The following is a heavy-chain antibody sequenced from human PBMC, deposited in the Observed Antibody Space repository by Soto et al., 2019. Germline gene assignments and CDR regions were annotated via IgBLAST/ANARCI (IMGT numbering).Heavy chain of an antibody. Sequence: KPSETLSLTCAASCGSVSSSNWWSWVRTPPGRGLEWIGEIYHSGSTNYNPSLKSRVTIPVDKSKSQFSLKLSSVTAADTAVYYCALVAGTFYYYYYYGMDVWGQGTTVTVSS. CDR2: IYHSGST. CDR3: ALVAGTFYYYYYYGMDV. J-gene: IGHJ6*02. D-gene: IGHD6-19*01. V-gene: IGHV4-4*02. CDR1: CGSVSSSNW.